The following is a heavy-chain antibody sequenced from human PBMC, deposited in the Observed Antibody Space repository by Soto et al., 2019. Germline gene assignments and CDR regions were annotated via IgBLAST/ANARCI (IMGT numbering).Heavy chain of an antibody. CDR3: ARGTGSYSSGWPYYYYYYMDV. J-gene: IGHJ6*03. V-gene: IGHV1-8*01. CDR1: GYTFTSYD. D-gene: IGHD6-19*01. CDR2: MNPNSGNT. Sequence: ASVKVSCKASGYTFTSYDINWVRQATGQGLEWMGWMNPNSGNTGYAQKFQSRVTMTRNTSISTAYMELSSLRSEDTAVYYCARGTGSYSSGWPYYYYYYMDVWGKGTTVTVSS.